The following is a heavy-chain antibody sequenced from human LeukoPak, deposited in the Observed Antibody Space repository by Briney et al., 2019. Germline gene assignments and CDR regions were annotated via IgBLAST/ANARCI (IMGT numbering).Heavy chain of an antibody. J-gene: IGHJ4*02. V-gene: IGHV3-21*01. CDR2: ITSSSGYI. CDR3: ARGGSCSGGNCKYTRKEIDY. D-gene: IGHD2-15*01. Sequence: PGGSLRLSCAASGFTFSSYTMNWVRQAPGKGLEWVSSITSSSGYIYYADSVKGRFTISRDNAKNTLYLQMNSLRVEDTAIYYCARGGSCSGGNCKYTRKEIDYWGQGTLVTVSS. CDR1: GFTFSSYT.